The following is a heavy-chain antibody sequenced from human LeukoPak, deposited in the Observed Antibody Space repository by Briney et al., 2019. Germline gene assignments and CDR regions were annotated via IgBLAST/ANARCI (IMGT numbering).Heavy chain of an antibody. CDR1: GYTFTGYY. Sequence: GASVKVSRKASGYTFTGYYMHWVRQAPGQGLEWMGWINPNSGGTNYAQKFQGRVTMTRDTSISTAYMELSRLRSDDTAVYYCARGRRSSCSGGSCLPDYWGQGTLVTVSS. J-gene: IGHJ4*02. D-gene: IGHD2-15*01. CDR3: ARGRRSSCSGGSCLPDY. V-gene: IGHV1-2*02. CDR2: INPNSGGT.